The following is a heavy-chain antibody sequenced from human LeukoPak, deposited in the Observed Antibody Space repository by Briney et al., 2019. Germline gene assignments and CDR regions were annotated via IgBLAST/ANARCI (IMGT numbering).Heavy chain of an antibody. Sequence: GGSLRLSCVASGFTFSTYTFNWVRQAPGKGLEWLSYISSGGLTIIYADSVKGRFTISRDNTKNTIYLDMTNLRTEDTAVYYCARDFDYGDYIDFWGQGTLVGASS. J-gene: IGHJ4*02. V-gene: IGHV3-48*04. D-gene: IGHD4/OR15-4a*01. CDR2: ISSGGLTI. CDR1: GFTFSTYT. CDR3: ARDFDYGDYIDF.